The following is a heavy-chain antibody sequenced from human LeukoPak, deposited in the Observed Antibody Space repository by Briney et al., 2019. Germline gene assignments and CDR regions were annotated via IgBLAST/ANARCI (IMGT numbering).Heavy chain of an antibody. Sequence: SVKVSCKASGGTFSSYAISWVRQAPGQGLEWMGGIIPIFGTANYAQKFQGRVTITADESTNTAYMELSSLRSEDTAVYYCAVGKGYYYDSSGYSDNWFDPWGQGTLVTVSS. J-gene: IGHJ5*02. V-gene: IGHV1-69*01. CDR3: AVGKGYYYDSSGYSDNWFDP. CDR1: GGTFSSYA. CDR2: IIPIFGTA. D-gene: IGHD3-22*01.